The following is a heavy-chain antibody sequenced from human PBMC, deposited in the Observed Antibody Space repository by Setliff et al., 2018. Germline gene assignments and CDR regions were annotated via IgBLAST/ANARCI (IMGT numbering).Heavy chain of an antibody. CDR2: IGAYTGNT. V-gene: IGHV1-18*01. J-gene: IGHJ3*02. CDR1: AHIFKSYG. D-gene: IGHD6-19*01. Sequence: ASVKVSCKASAHIFKSYGISWVRQAPGQGLEWMGWIGAYTGNTNYAQKFRGRVTMTTDISTSTVYMELRTLRSDDTAVYYCARRPIALAGYRKGAFDIWGQGTMVTVSS. CDR3: ARRPIALAGYRKGAFDI.